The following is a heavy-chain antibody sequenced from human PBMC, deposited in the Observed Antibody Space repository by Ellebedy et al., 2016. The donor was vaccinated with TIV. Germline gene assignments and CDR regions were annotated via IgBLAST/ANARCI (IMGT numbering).Heavy chain of an antibody. CDR1: GGTFSSFS. CDR3: ASGHCAGSSCYTGPYDP. Sequence: SVKVSCXASGGTFSSFSINWVRQAPGQGLEWMGGIIPIFGTTNYAQKFQGRVTITADESASTAYMGLSSLRSEDTAVYYCASGHCAGSSCYTGPYDPWGQGTLVTVSS. J-gene: IGHJ5*02. CDR2: IIPIFGTT. D-gene: IGHD2-2*02. V-gene: IGHV1-69*13.